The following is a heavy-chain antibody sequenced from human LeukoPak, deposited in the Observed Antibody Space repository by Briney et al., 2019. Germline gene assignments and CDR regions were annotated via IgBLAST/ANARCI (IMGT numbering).Heavy chain of an antibody. V-gene: IGHV4-4*07. D-gene: IGHD6-19*01. CDR1: GGSISSYY. CDR3: AREEQWLVAFYMDV. CDR2: IYTSGST. Sequence: SETLSLTCTVSGGSISSYYWSWIRQPAGKGLEWIGRIYTSGSTNYNLSLKSRVTMSVDTSKNQFSLKLSSVTAADTAVYYCAREEQWLVAFYMDVWGKGTTVTVSS. J-gene: IGHJ6*03.